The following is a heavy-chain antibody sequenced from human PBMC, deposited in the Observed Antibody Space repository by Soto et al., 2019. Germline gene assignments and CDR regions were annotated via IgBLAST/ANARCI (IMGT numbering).Heavy chain of an antibody. CDR3: AGGVVPAAIYYYYGMDV. Sequence: GGSLRLSCAASGFTVSSNYMSWVRQAPGKGLEWVSVIYSGGSTYYADSVKGRFTISRDNSKNTLYLQMNSLRAEDTAVYYCAGGVVPAAIYYYYGMDVWGQGTTVTVSS. V-gene: IGHV3-53*01. D-gene: IGHD2-2*01. CDR1: GFTVSSNY. CDR2: IYSGGST. J-gene: IGHJ6*02.